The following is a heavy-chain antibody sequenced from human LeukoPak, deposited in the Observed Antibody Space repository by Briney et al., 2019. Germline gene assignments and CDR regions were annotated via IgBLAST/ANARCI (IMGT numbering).Heavy chain of an antibody. D-gene: IGHD4/OR15-4a*01. CDR2: ISGRATGGKT. J-gene: IGHJ4*02. CDR1: GFSFSNYA. V-gene: IGHV3-23*01. CDR3: AKDLDDYGFYEDY. Sequence: GGSLRLSCAASGFSFSNYAMTWVRQAPGKGLEWVSAISGRATGGKTYYADSVKGRFTISRDNSKNTLYLQARSLRAEDTAVYYCAKDLDDYGFYEDYWGQGVLVTVSS.